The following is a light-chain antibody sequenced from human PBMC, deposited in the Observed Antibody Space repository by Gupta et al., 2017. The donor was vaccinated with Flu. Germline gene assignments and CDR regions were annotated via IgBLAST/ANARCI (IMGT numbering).Light chain of an antibody. Sequence: QSVPTQALSLSRTPRSRVTNSFSGSSSNIGACFAVPWYQQLPGAAPKLVIYGNNNRPSGVPDRFSGSKSGTSASLAITGLQAEDEAVYYCQSSDSSLGAIFGGGTTVTVL. CDR3: QSSDSSLGAI. J-gene: IGLJ2*01. V-gene: IGLV1-40*01. CDR2: GNN. CDR1: SSNIGACFA.